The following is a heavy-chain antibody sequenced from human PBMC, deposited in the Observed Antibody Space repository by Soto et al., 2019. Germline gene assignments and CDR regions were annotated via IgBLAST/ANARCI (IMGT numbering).Heavy chain of an antibody. CDR3: ARGGYIVSTPSDYYYGMDV. J-gene: IGHJ6*02. CDR1: GGSISSGGYY. CDR2: IYYSGST. Sequence: SETLSLTCTVSGGSISSGGYYWSWIRQHPGKGLEWIGYIYYSGSTYYNPSLKSRVTISVDTSKNQFSLKLSSVTAADTAVYYCARGGYIVSTPSDYYYGMDVWGQGTTVTVSS. D-gene: IGHD2-15*01. V-gene: IGHV4-31*03.